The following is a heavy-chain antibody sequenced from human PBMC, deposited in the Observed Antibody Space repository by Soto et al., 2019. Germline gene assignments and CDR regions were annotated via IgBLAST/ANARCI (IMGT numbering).Heavy chain of an antibody. CDR3: ARRLSWSTMVRGRFGGEKVSGYYGMDV. D-gene: IGHD3-10*01. J-gene: IGHJ6*02. CDR1: GGSISSSSYY. Sequence: SETLYRTCTVAGGSISSSSYYWGWIRQPPGKGLEWMGGIYYSGSTYYNPSLKSRVTISVDTSKNQFSLKLSSVTAADTAVYYCARRLSWSTMVRGRFGGEKVSGYYGMDVWGQGTTVT. CDR2: IYYSGST. V-gene: IGHV4-39*01.